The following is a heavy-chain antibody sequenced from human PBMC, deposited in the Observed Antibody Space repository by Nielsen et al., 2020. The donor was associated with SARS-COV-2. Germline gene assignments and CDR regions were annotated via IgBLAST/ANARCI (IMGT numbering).Heavy chain of an antibody. CDR1: GFAFSDHY. CDR3: ARFDGAGDAFDI. Sequence: GESLKTPCAASGFAFSDHYMDWVPQAPGKGLEWVGRIRNKAVSYTPEYAASVKGRFTISRDDSKNSLYLQMNSLKTEDTAVYYCARFDGAGDAFDIWGQGTMVTVSS. D-gene: IGHD4-17*01. V-gene: IGHV3-72*01. J-gene: IGHJ3*02. CDR2: IRNKAVSYTP.